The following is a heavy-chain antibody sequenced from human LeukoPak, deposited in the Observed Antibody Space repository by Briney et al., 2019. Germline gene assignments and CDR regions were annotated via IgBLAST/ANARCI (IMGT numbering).Heavy chain of an antibody. CDR3: ARVNPDYYYGMDV. CDR1: GFTFSSNY. V-gene: IGHV3-53*04. Sequence: GGSLRLSCAASGFTFSSNYMSWVRQAPGKGLEWVSVIYSGGSTYYADSVKGRFTISRHNSKNTLYLQMNSLRAEDTAVYYCARVNPDYYYGMDVWGQGTTVTVSS. CDR2: IYSGGST. J-gene: IGHJ6*02.